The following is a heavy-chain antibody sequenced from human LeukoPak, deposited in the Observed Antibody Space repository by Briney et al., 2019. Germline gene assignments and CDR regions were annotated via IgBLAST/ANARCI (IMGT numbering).Heavy chain of an antibody. CDR2: IYTTGST. CDR1: GSSIGAYS. J-gene: IGHJ3*02. Sequence: PSETLSLICTVSGSSIGAYSWSWIRQPPGKGLEWIGYIYTTGSTHHNPSLKSRVTMSLDRSKNQFSLRLTYVTAADTAVFYCARHRAEMATITDDAFDMWGRGTMVTVSS. D-gene: IGHD5-24*01. CDR3: ARHRAEMATITDDAFDM. V-gene: IGHV4-4*09.